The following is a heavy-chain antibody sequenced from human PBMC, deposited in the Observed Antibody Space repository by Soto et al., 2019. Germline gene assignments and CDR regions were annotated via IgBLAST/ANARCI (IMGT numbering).Heavy chain of an antibody. D-gene: IGHD2-2*01. CDR1: GYTFTSYG. CDR2: ISAYNGNT. CDR3: ARDDILVVPAAMPAGNYYYYGMDV. J-gene: IGHJ6*02. Sequence: GASVKVSCKASGYTFTSYGISWVRQAPGQGLEWKGWISAYNGNTNYAQKIQGRVTMTTDTSTSTAYKEMRSLRSDDTAVYYCARDDILVVPAAMPAGNYYYYGMDVWGQGTTVTVSS. V-gene: IGHV1-18*01.